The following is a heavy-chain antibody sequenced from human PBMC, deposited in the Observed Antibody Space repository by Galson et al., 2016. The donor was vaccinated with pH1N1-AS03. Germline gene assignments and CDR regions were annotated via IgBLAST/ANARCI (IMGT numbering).Heavy chain of an antibody. CDR3: ARGHMSLSGFWDS. Sequence: SVKVSCKASGYTFTSHRIFWVRQTPGHALECMGWLTTSTGDPTYAQGFTGRFAFSLDTSVSTAYLQIDSLKADDTAVYYCARGHMSLSGFWDSWGQGTLVTVSS. CDR1: GYTFTSHR. V-gene: IGHV7-4-1*01. J-gene: IGHJ4*02. CDR2: LTTSTGDP. D-gene: IGHD3-9*01.